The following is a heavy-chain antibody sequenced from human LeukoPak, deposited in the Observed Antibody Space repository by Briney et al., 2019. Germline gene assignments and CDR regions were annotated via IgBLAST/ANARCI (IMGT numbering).Heavy chain of an antibody. CDR2: IYSGGST. J-gene: IGHJ3*02. Sequence: GGSLRLSCAASGFTVSSNYMSWVRQAPGKGLEWVSVIYSGGSTYYADSVKGRFTISRDSSKNTLYLQMNSLRAEDTAVYYCAKPSGSYLLGAFDIWGQGTMVTVSS. V-gene: IGHV3-53*01. CDR3: AKPSGSYLLGAFDI. CDR1: GFTVSSNY. D-gene: IGHD1-26*01.